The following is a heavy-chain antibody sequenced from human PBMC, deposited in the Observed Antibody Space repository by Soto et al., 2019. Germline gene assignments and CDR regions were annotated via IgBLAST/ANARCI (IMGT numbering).Heavy chain of an antibody. V-gene: IGHV5-10-1*01. Sequence: GESLKISCSGSGYIFAGYWITWVRQKPGKGLEWMGRIDPSDSQTYYSPSFRGHVTISATKSITTVFLQWSSLRASDTAMYYCARQIYDSDTGPNFQYYFDSWGQGTPVTVSS. J-gene: IGHJ4*02. CDR3: ARQIYDSDTGPNFQYYFDS. D-gene: IGHD3-22*01. CDR2: IDPSDSQT. CDR1: GYIFAGYW.